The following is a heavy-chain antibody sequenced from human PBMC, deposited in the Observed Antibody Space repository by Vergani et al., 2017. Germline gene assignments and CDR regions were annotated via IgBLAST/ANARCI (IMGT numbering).Heavy chain of an antibody. D-gene: IGHD6-13*01. CDR1: GGTFSSYA. J-gene: IGHJ5*02. CDR3: AKDRVVIAAGTTTISNDNWFDP. V-gene: IGHV1-69*13. Sequence: QVQLVQSGAEVKKPGSSVKVSCKASGGTFSSYAISWVRQAPGQGLEWMGRIIPIFGTANYAQKFQGRVTITADESTSTAYMELSSLRSEDTAVYYCAKDRVVIAAGTTTISNDNWFDPWGQGTLVTVSS. CDR2: IIPIFGTA.